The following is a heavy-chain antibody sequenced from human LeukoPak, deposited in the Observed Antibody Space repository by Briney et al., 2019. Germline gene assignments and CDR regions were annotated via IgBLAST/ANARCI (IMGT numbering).Heavy chain of an antibody. CDR2: ISSSSSYI. Sequence: GGSLRLSCAASGFTFSSYSMNWVRQAPGKGLEWVSSISSSSSYIYYADSVKGRFTISRDNSKNTLYLQMNSLRAEDTAVYYCAKEIQTYYYDSSGYYGFDYWGQGTLVTVSS. CDR3: AKEIQTYYYDSSGYYGFDY. CDR1: GFTFSSYS. J-gene: IGHJ4*02. V-gene: IGHV3-21*04. D-gene: IGHD3-22*01.